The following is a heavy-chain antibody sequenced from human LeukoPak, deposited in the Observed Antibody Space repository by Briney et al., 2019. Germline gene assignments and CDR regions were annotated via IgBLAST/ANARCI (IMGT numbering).Heavy chain of an antibody. CDR2: IDPSDSYT. CDR3: ARTRGYSYGPPFDF. CDR1: GYSFTNYW. V-gene: IGHV5-10-1*01. Sequence: GESLKISCKGSGYSFTNYWITWVRQMPGKGLEWMGRIDPSDSYTNYSPSFQGHVTISADKPTTIGYLQWSSLKASDTAMYYCARTRGYSYGPPFDFWSQGTLVTVSS. J-gene: IGHJ4*02. D-gene: IGHD5-18*01.